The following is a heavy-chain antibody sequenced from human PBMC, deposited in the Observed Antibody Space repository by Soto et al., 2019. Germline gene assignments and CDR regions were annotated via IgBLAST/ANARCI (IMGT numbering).Heavy chain of an antibody. J-gene: IGHJ6*02. Sequence: ASVKVSCKASGYTFTGYYMHWVRQAPGQGLEWMGWINPNSGGTNYAQKFQGRATMTRDTSISTAYMELSRPRSDDTAVYYCARLEISGSYYYYYYGMDVWGQGTTVTVSS. V-gene: IGHV1-2*02. CDR3: ARLEISGSYYYYYYGMDV. CDR2: INPNSGGT. D-gene: IGHD1-26*01. CDR1: GYTFTGYY.